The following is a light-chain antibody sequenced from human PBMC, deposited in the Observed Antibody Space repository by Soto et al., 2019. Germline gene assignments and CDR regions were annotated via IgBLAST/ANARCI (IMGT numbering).Light chain of an antibody. J-gene: IGLJ2*01. V-gene: IGLV2-23*01. Sequence: QSALTQPASVSGSPRQSITISCTGTSSDIGGYNLVSWYQQHPGKAPKLIIYEGSKRPSGVSNRLSGSKSGSTASLTISGLQAEDEADYYCSSYTSSSSSVIFGGGTKLTVL. CDR3: SSYTSSSSSVI. CDR2: EGS. CDR1: SSDIGGYNL.